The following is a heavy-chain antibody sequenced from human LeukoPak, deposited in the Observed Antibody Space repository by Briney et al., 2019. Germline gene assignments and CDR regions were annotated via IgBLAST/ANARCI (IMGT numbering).Heavy chain of an antibody. V-gene: IGHV3-7*05. Sequence: PGGSLRLSCPASGFTFSSYWMSWVRQAPGKGLEWVANIKYDGSEKYHVDSVKGRFTISRDNAKNSLYLQMNSLRAEDTAVYYCARRYGAGRDGMDVSGQGTTVTVSS. CDR3: ARRYGAGRDGMDV. CDR2: IKYDGSEK. D-gene: IGHD3-10*01. J-gene: IGHJ6*02. CDR1: GFTFSSYW.